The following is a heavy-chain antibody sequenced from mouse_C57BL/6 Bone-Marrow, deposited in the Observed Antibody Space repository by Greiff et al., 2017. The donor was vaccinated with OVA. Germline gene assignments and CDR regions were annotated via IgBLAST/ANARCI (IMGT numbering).Heavy chain of an antibody. CDR1: GYTFTDYY. CDR3: ARYESLLWSPLYAMDY. Sequence: QVQLQQSGAELVRPGASVKLSCKASGYTFTDYYINWVKQRPGQGLEWIARIYPGSGNTYYNEKFKGKATLTAEKSSSTAYMQLSSLTSEDSAVYFCARYESLLWSPLYAMDYWGQGTSVTVSS. D-gene: IGHD2-1*01. CDR2: IYPGSGNT. J-gene: IGHJ4*01. V-gene: IGHV1-76*01.